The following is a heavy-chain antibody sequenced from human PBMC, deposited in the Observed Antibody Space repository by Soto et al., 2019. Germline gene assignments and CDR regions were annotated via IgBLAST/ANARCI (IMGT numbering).Heavy chain of an antibody. V-gene: IGHV4-59*01. J-gene: IGHJ5*01. CDR2: IFYSGST. Sequence: QVQLQESGPGLVKPSETLSLTCTVSGGSISSYYWSWIRQPRGKGLEWIGFIFYSGSTSYNPSLQCRVTISIDTSEYQFSLKLNSVTAADTAVYYCATMIGDPVLSFDSWGQGTLVAVSS. D-gene: IGHD3-10*02. CDR3: ATMIGDPVLSFDS. CDR1: GGSISSYY.